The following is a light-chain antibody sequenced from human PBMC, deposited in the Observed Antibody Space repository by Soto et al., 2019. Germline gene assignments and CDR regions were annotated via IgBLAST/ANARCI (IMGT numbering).Light chain of an antibody. CDR3: QHYGSSPQT. CDR1: QSVSGSY. V-gene: IGKV3-20*01. Sequence: EIVLTQSPGTLSLSPGERVTLSCRASQSVSGSYLAWYQQRPGQAPRLLIYGASTRATGIPDRFSGSGSGTDFTLTISRLEPEDFAVYYCQHYGSSPQTFGVVTKVELK. J-gene: IGKJ4*01. CDR2: GAS.